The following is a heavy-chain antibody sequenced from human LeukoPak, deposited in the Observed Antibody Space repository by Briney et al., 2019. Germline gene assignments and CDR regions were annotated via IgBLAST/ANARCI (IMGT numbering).Heavy chain of an antibody. D-gene: IGHD3-22*01. CDR1: GYTLTELS. CDR3: ATGGYYYDSSRNWFDP. CDR2: FDPEDGET. V-gene: IGHV1-24*01. Sequence: ASVKVSCKVSGYTLTELSMHWVRQAPGKGLEWMGGFDPEDGETIYAQKFQGRVTMTEDTSTDTAYMELSSLRSEDTAVYYCATGGYYYDSSRNWFDPWGQGTLVTVSS. J-gene: IGHJ5*02.